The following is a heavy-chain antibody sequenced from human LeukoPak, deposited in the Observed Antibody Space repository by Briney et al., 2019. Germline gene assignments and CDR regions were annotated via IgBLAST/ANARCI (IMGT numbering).Heavy chain of an antibody. V-gene: IGHV4-4*09. J-gene: IGHJ4*02. CDR1: GGSISSCY. D-gene: IGHD1-26*01. Sequence: SETLSLTCTVSGGSISSCYWSWIRQPPGKGLERIGYIYTSASTNYNPSLKSRVTISVDTSKNQFSLKLSSVTAADTAVYYCARRLSGSYGQIDYWGQGTLVTVSS. CDR2: IYTSAST. CDR3: ARRLSGSYGQIDY.